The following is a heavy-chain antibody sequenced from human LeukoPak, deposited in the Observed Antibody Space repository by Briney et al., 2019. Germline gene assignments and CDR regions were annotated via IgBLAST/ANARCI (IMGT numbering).Heavy chain of an antibody. CDR3: ARGRVSSSTWYSTYYYYFYMDV. V-gene: IGHV4-61*02. D-gene: IGHD1-1*01. CDR1: GGSISSRDYY. J-gene: IGHJ6*03. CDR2: IHISGKT. Sequence: SQTLSLTCTVSGGSISSRDYYWTWIRQPAGKGLEWVGRIHISGKTDYNPSLKSRVTISVDTSKDQFSLNVSSVTAADTAVYYCARGRVSSSTWYSTYYYYFYMDVWGKGTTVTVSS.